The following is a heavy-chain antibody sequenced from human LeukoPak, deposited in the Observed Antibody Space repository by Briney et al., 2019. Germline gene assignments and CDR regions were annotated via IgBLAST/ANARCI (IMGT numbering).Heavy chain of an antibody. CDR3: ARHSSSGYSPDY. V-gene: IGHV4-39*01. J-gene: IGHJ4*02. CDR2: IYYSGST. Sequence: SETLSLTXTVSGGSISSSSYYSGWIRQPPGKGLKWIGSIYYSGSTYYNPSLKSRVTISVDTSKNQFSLKLSSVTAADTAVYYCARHSSSGYSPDYWSQGTLVTVSS. CDR1: GGSISSSSYY. D-gene: IGHD3-22*01.